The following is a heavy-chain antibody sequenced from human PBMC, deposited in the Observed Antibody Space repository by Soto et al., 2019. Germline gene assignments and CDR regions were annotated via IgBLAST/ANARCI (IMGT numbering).Heavy chain of an antibody. CDR3: ASEQWLGGMDV. CDR2: IYHSGST. Sequence: QLQLQESGSGLVKPSQTLSLTCAVSGGSISSGGYSWSWIRQPPGKGLEWIGYIYHSGSTYYNPSLKRRVTISVDRSKNQFSLKLSSVTAADTAVYYCASEQWLGGMDVWGQGTTVTVSS. V-gene: IGHV4-30-2*01. J-gene: IGHJ6*02. D-gene: IGHD3-22*01. CDR1: GGSISSGGYS.